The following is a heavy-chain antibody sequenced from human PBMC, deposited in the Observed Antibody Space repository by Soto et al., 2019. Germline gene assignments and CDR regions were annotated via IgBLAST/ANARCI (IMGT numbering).Heavy chain of an antibody. V-gene: IGHV4-59*01. D-gene: IGHD3-22*01. CDR3: ALRSMAVVPQY. CDR1: GDSISSYY. Sequence: QVQLQESGPGLVKPSETLSLTCAVSGDSISSYYCMWIRQPPGKGLESIGYLYYGRSATYNPSLKRLFTLPVDTPTNQCSLTLSSMTAADTAVYYCALRSMAVVPQYWGQGTLVTVSS. CDR2: LYYGRSA. J-gene: IGHJ4*02.